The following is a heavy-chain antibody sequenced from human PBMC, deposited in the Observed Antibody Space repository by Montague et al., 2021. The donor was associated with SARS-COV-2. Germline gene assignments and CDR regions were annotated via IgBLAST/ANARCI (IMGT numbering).Heavy chain of an antibody. J-gene: IGHJ4*02. CDR3: ARIVGDCSSDSCYAVR. CDR1: GASFSGYY. CDR2: FYYTGYT. V-gene: IGHV4-34*01. D-gene: IGHD2-2*01. Sequence: SETLSLTCHVYGASFSGYYWGWIRQPPGKGLDWIGSFYYTGYTCYTPSLKSRVTISGDTSKNQFSLKLTSVTAADTAVYYCARIVGDCSSDSCYAVRWGQGTVVTVSS.